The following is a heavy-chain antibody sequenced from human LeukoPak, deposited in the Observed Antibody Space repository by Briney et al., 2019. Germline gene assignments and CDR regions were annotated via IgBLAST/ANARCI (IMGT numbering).Heavy chain of an antibody. J-gene: IGHJ4*02. Sequence: PSETLSLTCTVSGGSISSYYWSWIRQPPGKGLEWIGEINHSGSTYYNPSLKSRVTISVDTSKNQFSLKLSSVTAADTAVYYCARHLEGYSTGPQLHPYFDYWGQGTLVTVSS. CDR1: GGSISSYY. CDR2: INHSGST. V-gene: IGHV4-34*01. CDR3: ARHLEGYSTGPQLHPYFDY. D-gene: IGHD6-25*01.